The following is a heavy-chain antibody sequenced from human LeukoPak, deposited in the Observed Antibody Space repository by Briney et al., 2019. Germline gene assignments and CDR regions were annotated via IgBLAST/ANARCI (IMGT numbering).Heavy chain of an antibody. Sequence: GRSLRLSCAASGVTFDDYAMHWVRQAPGKGLEWVSGISWNSAYIAYADSVRGRFTISRDNAKNSLYLQMNSLRPEDTAWYYCAKVVTTVRGVTEDAFDMWDRGTMVTVSS. CDR3: AKVVTTVRGVTEDAFDM. V-gene: IGHV3-9*01. J-gene: IGHJ3*02. D-gene: IGHD3-10*01. CDR2: ISWNSAYI. CDR1: GVTFDDYA.